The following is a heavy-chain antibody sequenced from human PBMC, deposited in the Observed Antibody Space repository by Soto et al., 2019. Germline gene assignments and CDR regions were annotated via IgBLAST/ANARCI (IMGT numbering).Heavy chain of an antibody. CDR3: VRGVSFGWFDP. CDR2: IYYSGST. V-gene: IGHV4-39*01. J-gene: IGHJ5*02. D-gene: IGHD3-10*01. Sequence: PSGTLSLTCTVSGGSISSSSYYGGWIRQPPGKGLEWIGSIYYSGSTYYNPSLKSRVTISVDTSKNQFSLKLSSVTAADTAVYYCVRGVSFGWFDPWGQGTLVTVSS. CDR1: GGSISSSSYY.